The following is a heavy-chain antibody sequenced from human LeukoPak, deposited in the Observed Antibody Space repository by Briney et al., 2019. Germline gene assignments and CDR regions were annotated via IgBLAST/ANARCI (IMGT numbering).Heavy chain of an antibody. CDR3: AREGDYGDYSKSFYYMDV. Sequence: SETLSLTCTVSGGYIGSYYWSWIRQPAGKGLEGIGRIYTSENTDYNPSLKSRVTMSVDMSTSQFSLRLTSVTAADTAVYYCAREGDYGDYSKSFYYMDVWGKGTTVTVSS. V-gene: IGHV4-4*07. CDR1: GGYIGSYY. CDR2: IYTSENT. J-gene: IGHJ6*03. D-gene: IGHD4-17*01.